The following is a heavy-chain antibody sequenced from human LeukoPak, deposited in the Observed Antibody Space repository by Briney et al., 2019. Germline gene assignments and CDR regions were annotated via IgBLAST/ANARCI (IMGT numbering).Heavy chain of an antibody. J-gene: IGHJ3*02. CDR2: IAYSGDT. Sequence: SETLSLTCTVSGGSISGYYWSLIRQAPGKGLEWIGCIAYSGDTKYNPSVKSRVSISLDTSKNQFPLNLRFVTAADTAMYFCARDFDAWNAFDIWGQGTTVTVSS. CDR1: GGSISGYY. CDR3: ARDFDAWNAFDI. D-gene: IGHD3-16*01. V-gene: IGHV4-59*01.